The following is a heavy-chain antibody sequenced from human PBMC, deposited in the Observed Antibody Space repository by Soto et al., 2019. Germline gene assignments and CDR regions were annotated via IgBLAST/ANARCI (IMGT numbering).Heavy chain of an antibody. CDR1: GYSFTSYL. D-gene: IGHD4-17*01. J-gene: IGHJ5*02. CDR3: SISWSTVTSRRNTKWFDR. Sequence: PGESLQISFKGSGYSFTSYLISWVRQMPGKGLEWMGRIDPSDSYTNYSPSFQGNVKISADKSISTAYLQWSSLKASDTAMYYCSISWSTVTSRRNTKWFDRLGQWILLTVCS. V-gene: IGHV5-10-1*01. CDR2: IDPSDSYT.